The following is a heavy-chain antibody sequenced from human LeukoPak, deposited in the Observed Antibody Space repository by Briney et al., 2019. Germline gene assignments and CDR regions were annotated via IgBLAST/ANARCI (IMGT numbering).Heavy chain of an antibody. CDR1: GGSFSGYY. CDR3: ARGIDGYSYGYYGY. Sequence: SETLSLTCAVYGGSFSGYYWSWIRQPPGKGLEWIGEINHSGSTNYNPSLKSRVTISVDTSKNQFSLKLSSVTAADTAVYYCARGIDGYSYGYYGYWGQGTLVTASS. CDR2: INHSGST. J-gene: IGHJ4*02. V-gene: IGHV4-34*01. D-gene: IGHD5-18*01.